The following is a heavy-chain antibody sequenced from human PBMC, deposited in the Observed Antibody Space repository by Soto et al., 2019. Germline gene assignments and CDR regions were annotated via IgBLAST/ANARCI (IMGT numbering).Heavy chain of an antibody. D-gene: IGHD5-18*01. CDR1: GFTFSSYA. Sequence: EVQLLESGGGLVQPGGSLRLSCAASGFTFSSYAMSWVRQAPGKGLEWVSSITSTGDRAYYADSVKGRFTVSRDNSKNTLYLQMISLRAEYTAVYYCAKYYMVTRSPFDYWGQGTLVTVSS. CDR2: ITSTGDRA. CDR3: AKYYMVTRSPFDY. J-gene: IGHJ4*02. V-gene: IGHV3-23*01.